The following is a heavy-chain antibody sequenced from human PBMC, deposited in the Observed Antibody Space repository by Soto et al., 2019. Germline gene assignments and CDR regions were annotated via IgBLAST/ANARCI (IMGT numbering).Heavy chain of an antibody. V-gene: IGHV3-33*01. CDR1: GFTFSSYG. D-gene: IGHD6-13*01. J-gene: IGHJ6*02. CDR2: MWYDGSNK. Sequence: GGSLRLSCAASGFTFSSYGMHWVRQAPGKGLEWVAVMWYDGSNKYYADSVKGRFTISRDNSKNTLYLQMNSLRAEDTAVYYCARDGIAAAGPAYYYGMDVWGQGTTVTVSS. CDR3: ARDGIAAAGPAYYYGMDV.